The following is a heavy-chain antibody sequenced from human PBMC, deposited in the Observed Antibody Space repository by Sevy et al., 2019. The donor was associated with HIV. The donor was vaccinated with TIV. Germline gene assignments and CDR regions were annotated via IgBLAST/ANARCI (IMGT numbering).Heavy chain of an antibody. V-gene: IGHV3-23*01. Sequence: GGSLRLSCAASGFTFRKYSMSWVRQPPGKGLEWVSTLSFGCGEIKYADSVKGRFTISRVNSKSSVYLQMNNLRPGDTAVYYCAREGCIKPYDYWGQGTLVTVSS. CDR2: LSFGCGEI. D-gene: IGHD2-8*01. CDR3: AREGCIKPYDY. J-gene: IGHJ4*02. CDR1: GFTFRKYS.